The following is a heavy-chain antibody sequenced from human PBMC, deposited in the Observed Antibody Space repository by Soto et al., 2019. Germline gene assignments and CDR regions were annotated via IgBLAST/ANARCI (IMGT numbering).Heavy chain of an antibody. CDR3: ARHSRSASYYWAFDI. CDR1: GYSFTSYW. J-gene: IGHJ3*02. CDR2: IYPDDSDA. Sequence: SGESLKISCKGSGYSFTSYWIAWVRHMPGKGLEWMGIIYPDDSDARYSPSFQGRVTISVDKSISTAYLQWSSLKASDTAMYYCARHSRSASYYWAFDIWGQGTMVTVSS. V-gene: IGHV5-51*01. D-gene: IGHD1-26*01.